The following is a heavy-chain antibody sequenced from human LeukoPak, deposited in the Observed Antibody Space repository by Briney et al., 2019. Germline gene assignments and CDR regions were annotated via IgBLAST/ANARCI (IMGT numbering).Heavy chain of an antibody. CDR3: ARDRRVGATHNWFDP. CDR2: IYPSGNT. J-gene: IGHJ5*02. D-gene: IGHD1-26*01. Sequence: SETLSLTCTVSGGSISSSRYYWGWIRQPPGKGLEWSGSIYPSGNTYYNPSLKSRVTMSVDTSKNQFSLKLSSVTAADTAVYYCARDRRVGATHNWFDPWGQGTLVTVSS. CDR1: GGSISSSRYY. V-gene: IGHV4-39*07.